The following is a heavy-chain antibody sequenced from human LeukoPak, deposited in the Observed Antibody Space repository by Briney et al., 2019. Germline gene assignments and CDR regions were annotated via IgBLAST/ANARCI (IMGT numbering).Heavy chain of an antibody. D-gene: IGHD7-27*01. V-gene: IGHV4-61*02. CDR2: IYTSGST. J-gene: IGHJ6*03. CDR1: GGSISSGSYY. Sequence: SQTLSLTCTVSGGSISSGSYYWSWIRQPAGKGLEWIGRIYTSGSTNYNPSLKSRVTISVDTSKNQFSLKLSSVTAADTAVCYCARDLSGDHYYYYYYMDVWGKGTTVTVSS. CDR3: ARDLSGDHYYYYYYMDV.